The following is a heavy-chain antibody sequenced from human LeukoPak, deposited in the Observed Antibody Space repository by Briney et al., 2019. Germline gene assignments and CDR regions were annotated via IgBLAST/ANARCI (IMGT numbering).Heavy chain of an antibody. CDR1: GYTFTSYG. V-gene: IGHV1-18*01. J-gene: IGHJ6*02. D-gene: IGHD3-16*02. Sequence: ASVKVSCTASGYTFTSYGISWVRQAPGQGLEWMGWISAYNGNTNYAQKLQGRVTMTTDTSTSTAYMELRSLISDDTAVYYCARGYDYVWGSYQLIPGMDVWGQGTTVTVSS. CDR2: ISAYNGNT. CDR3: ARGYDYVWGSYQLIPGMDV.